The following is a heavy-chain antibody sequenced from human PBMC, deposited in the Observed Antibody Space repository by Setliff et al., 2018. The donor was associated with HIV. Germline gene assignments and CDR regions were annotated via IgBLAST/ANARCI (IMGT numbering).Heavy chain of an antibody. CDR3: ARGAQDYEDYYFDY. J-gene: IGHJ4*02. CDR1: GYTFTSYG. Sequence: ASVKVSCKASGYTFTSYGISWVRQAPGQGLEWMGWISTYNGNTNYAQKLQGRVTMTTDTSTTTAYMELRSLKSDDTAIYYCARGAQDYEDYYFDYWGQGTLVTVSS. CDR2: ISTYNGNT. D-gene: IGHD4-17*01. V-gene: IGHV1-18*01.